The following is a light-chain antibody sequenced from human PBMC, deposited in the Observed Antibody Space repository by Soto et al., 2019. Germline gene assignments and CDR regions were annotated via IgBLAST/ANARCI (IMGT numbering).Light chain of an antibody. CDR3: SSSSSINTYV. Sequence: QSVLTQPPSVSGSPGQSVTISCTGTSSDVGIYNRVSWYQQPPGTAPKLIIYGVNNRPSGVPDRFSGSKSGNTASLTISGLQAEDEADYYSSSSSSINTYVFGTGTKVTVL. CDR2: GVN. V-gene: IGLV2-18*02. J-gene: IGLJ1*01. CDR1: SSDVGIYNR.